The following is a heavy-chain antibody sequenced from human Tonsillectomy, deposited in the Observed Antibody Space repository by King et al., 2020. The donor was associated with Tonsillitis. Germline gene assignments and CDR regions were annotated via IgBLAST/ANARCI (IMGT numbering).Heavy chain of an antibody. CDR3: AKDTTVITGSYYYMDV. D-gene: IGHD4-11*01. V-gene: IGHV3-23*04. CDR1: GFSISNNA. J-gene: IGHJ6*03. CDR2: ISGSAGST. Sequence: VQLVESGGGLVQPGGSLRLSCVASGFSISNNALSWVRQAPGKGLEWVSAISGSAGSTNYSDSVKGRFTISRDNSKNTLYLQMNNLRAEDTAVYYCAKDTTVITGSYYYMDVWGKGTTVTVSS.